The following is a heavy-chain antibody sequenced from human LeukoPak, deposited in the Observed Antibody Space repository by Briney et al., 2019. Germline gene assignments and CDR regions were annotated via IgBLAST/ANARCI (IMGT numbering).Heavy chain of an antibody. CDR1: GFSFSSYA. CDR3: AALAAAWRDY. D-gene: IGHD6-13*01. J-gene: IGHJ4*02. Sequence: GGSLRLSCAASGFSFSSYAMSWVRQAPGKGLKWVSGITNSGDSTYYADSVKGRFTISRDNSKNTLYPQMNSLRAEDTAVYYCAALAAAWRDYWGQGTLVTVSS. CDR2: ITNSGDST. V-gene: IGHV3-23*01.